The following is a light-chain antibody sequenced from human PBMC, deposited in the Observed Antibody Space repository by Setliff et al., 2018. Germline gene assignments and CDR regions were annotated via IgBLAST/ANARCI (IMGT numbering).Light chain of an antibody. CDR3: QSYDSSLSGWV. V-gene: IGLV1-40*01. CDR2: GNS. J-gene: IGLJ3*02. CDR1: SSNIGAGYD. Sequence: VLTQPPSVSGAPGQRVTISCTGSSSNIGAGYDVHWYQQLPGTAPKLLIYGNSNRPSGVPDRFSGSKSGTSASLAITGLQAEDGADYYCQSYDSSLSGWVFGGGTKGTVL.